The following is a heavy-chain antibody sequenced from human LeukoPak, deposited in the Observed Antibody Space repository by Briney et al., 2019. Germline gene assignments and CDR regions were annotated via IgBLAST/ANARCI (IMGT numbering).Heavy chain of an antibody. D-gene: IGHD2-8*02. CDR3: ANLPINTGTYRGANDF. CDR2: INWNGGIT. CDR1: GFTFDDYG. Sequence: PGGSLRLSCAASGFTFDDYGMSWVRQAPGKGLEWVSGINWNGGITAYADSVKGRFTISRDNAKNSLYLQMNRLRVEDTALYYCANLPINTGTYRGANDFWGQGTMVIVSS. J-gene: IGHJ3*01. V-gene: IGHV3-20*04.